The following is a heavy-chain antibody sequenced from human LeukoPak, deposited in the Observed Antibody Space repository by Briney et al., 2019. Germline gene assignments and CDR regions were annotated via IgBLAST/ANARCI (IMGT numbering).Heavy chain of an antibody. V-gene: IGHV3-15*01. J-gene: IGHJ4*02. CDR2: IKSKTDGGTT. D-gene: IGHD3-10*01. CDR3: TTVPNYYRGGDSDY. CDR1: GFTFSNAW. Sequence: PGGSLRLSCAASGFTFSNAWMSWVRQAPGKGLEWVGRIKSKTDGGTTDYAAPVKGRFTISRDDSKNTLYLQMNSLKTEDTAVYYCTTVPNYYRGGDSDYWGQGTLVTVSS.